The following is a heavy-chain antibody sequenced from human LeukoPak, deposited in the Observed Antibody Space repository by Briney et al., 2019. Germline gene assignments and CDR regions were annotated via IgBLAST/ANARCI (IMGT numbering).Heavy chain of an antibody. V-gene: IGHV4-39*02. CDR3: ASSRVGDVFDV. CDR2: IFYSGST. CDR1: GGSISSSNYY. Sequence: KPSETLSLICTVSGGSISSSNYYWSWIRQSPGEGLECIGSIFYSGSTFYNPSLRSRATISVDTSKNYFSLKLTSVTAADTAVYYCASSRVGDVFDVWGQGTMVPISS. D-gene: IGHD1-26*01. J-gene: IGHJ3*01.